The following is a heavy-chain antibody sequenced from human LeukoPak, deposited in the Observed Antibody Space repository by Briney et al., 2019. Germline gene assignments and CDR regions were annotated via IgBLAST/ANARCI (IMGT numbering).Heavy chain of an antibody. CDR3: ARGFALRITMVRGVITQATYNWFDP. V-gene: IGHV4-34*01. Sequence: SETLSLPCAVYGGSFSGYYWSWIRQPPGKGLEWIGEINHSGSTNHNPSLKSRVTISVDTSKNQFSLKLSSVTAADTAVYYCARGFALRITMVRGVITQATYNWFDPWGQGTLVTVSS. CDR1: GGSFSGYY. CDR2: INHSGST. J-gene: IGHJ5*02. D-gene: IGHD3-10*01.